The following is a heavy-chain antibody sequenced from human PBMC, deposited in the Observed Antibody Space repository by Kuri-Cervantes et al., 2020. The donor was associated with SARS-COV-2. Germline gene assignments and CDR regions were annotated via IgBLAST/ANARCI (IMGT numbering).Heavy chain of an antibody. D-gene: IGHD4-23*01. CDR2: ISSSSSYI. Sequence: GESLKISCAASGFTFSSYWMSWVRQAPGKGLEWVSSISSSSSYIYYADSVKGRFTISRDNAKNSLYLQMNSLRAEDTAVCYCARTLLTTVVNGEDYWGQGTLVTVSS. CDR3: ARTLLTTVVNGEDY. CDR1: GFTFSSYW. V-gene: IGHV3-21*01. J-gene: IGHJ4*02.